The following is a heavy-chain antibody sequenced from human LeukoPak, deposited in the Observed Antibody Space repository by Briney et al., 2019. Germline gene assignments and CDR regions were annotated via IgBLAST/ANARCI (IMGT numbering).Heavy chain of an antibody. J-gene: IGHJ4*02. CDR2: INHSGST. Sequence: PGGSLRLSCAASGFTVSDSYMTWVRQPPGKGLEWIGEINHSGSTNYNPSLKSRVTISVDTSKNQFSLKLSSVTAADTAVYYCARVGMATSNYWGQGTLVTVSS. D-gene: IGHD5-12*01. CDR3: ARVGMATSNY. CDR1: GFTVSDSY. V-gene: IGHV4-34*01.